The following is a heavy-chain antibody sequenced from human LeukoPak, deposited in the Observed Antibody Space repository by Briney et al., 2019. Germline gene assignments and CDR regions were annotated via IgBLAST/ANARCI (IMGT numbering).Heavy chain of an antibody. V-gene: IGHV3-30*02. D-gene: IGHD6-13*01. CDR2: IRDDGSNK. CDR3: AKYQRITTAATGRGFDY. J-gene: IGHJ4*02. Sequence: GGSLRLSCAASGFTFSSYSMNWVRQAPGKGLEWVAFIRDDGSNKCYADSVKGRFTISRDNYKNTLDLQMNSLRAEDTAVYYCAKYQRITTAATGRGFDYWGQGTLVTVSS. CDR1: GFTFSSYS.